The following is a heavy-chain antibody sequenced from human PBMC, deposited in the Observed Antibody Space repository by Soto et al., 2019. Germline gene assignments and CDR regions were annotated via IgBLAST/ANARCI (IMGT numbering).Heavy chain of an antibody. J-gene: IGHJ6*02. CDR1: GFPFSRYR. Sequence: EVQLVESGGGLVQPGGSLRLSCAASGFPFSRYRMSWVRQAPGKGLEWVANIKQDGSEKYYVDSVKGRFTISRDNAKNSLYLQMNSLRAEDTAVYYWASLYGMDVWGQGTTVTVSS. CDR3: ASLYGMDV. CDR2: IKQDGSEK. V-gene: IGHV3-7*01.